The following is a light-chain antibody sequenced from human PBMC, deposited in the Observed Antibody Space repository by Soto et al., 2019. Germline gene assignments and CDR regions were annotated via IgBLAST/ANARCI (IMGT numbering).Light chain of an antibody. Sequence: IQLTQSPSSLSASVGDRVTITCRASQGISSYLAWYQQKPGKAPELLIYDGSTLQSGVPSRFSGSGSGTDFTLTISSLQPEDFATYYCQQLKSYPLTFGGGTKVEI. CDR2: DGS. V-gene: IGKV1-9*01. J-gene: IGKJ4*01. CDR1: QGISSY. CDR3: QQLKSYPLT.